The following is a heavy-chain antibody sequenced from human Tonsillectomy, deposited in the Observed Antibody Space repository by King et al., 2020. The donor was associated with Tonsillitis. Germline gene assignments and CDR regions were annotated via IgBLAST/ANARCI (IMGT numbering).Heavy chain of an antibody. CDR3: TRGYASGSDYRGYSYFMDV. Sequence: QLQESGPGLVKPSETLSLTCTLSGGSFTTYYWSWIRQSPGKGLEWIGYIFYRGSTNYNPSLKSRVSISQDTSKNQFSLKVTSVTAAETAVYFCTRGYASGSDYRGYSYFMDVWGKGTTVTVSS. CDR1: GGSFTTYY. V-gene: IGHV4-59*01. D-gene: IGHD3-10*01. J-gene: IGHJ6*03. CDR2: IFYRGST.